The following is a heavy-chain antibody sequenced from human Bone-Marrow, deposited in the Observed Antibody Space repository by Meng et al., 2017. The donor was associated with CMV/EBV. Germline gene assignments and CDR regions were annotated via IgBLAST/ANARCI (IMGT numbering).Heavy chain of an antibody. CDR3: ARVGQAYANVLRFLGYDYYYYGMDV. J-gene: IGHJ6*02. CDR1: GFTFSSYW. Sequence: GGSLRLSCAASGFTFSSYWMSWVRQAPGKGLEWVANIKQDGSEKYYVDSVKGRFTISRDNAKNSLYLQMNSLRAEDTAVYYCARVGQAYANVLRFLGYDYYYYGMDVWGQGTTVTVSS. V-gene: IGHV3-7*01. D-gene: IGHD3-3*01. CDR2: IKQDGSEK.